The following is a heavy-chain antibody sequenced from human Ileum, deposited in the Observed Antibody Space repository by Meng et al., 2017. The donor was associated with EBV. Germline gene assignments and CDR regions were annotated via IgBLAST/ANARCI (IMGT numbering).Heavy chain of an antibody. CDR1: GGTFSSYA. CDR2: IIPIFGTA. CDR3: AAYYYDTSGIDF. D-gene: IGHD3-22*01. V-gene: IGHV1-69*01. Sequence: QVELGQSGAEVKKPGSSVKVSCKASGGTFSSYAISWVRQAPGQGLEWMGGIIPIFGTANYAQKFQGRVTITADESTSTAYTELSSLRSEDTAVYYCAAYYYDTSGIDFWGPGTLVTVSS. J-gene: IGHJ4*02.